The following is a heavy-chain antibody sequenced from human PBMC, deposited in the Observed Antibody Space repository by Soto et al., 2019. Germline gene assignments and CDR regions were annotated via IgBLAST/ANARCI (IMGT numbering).Heavy chain of an antibody. Sequence: QVQLQESGPGLVKPSQTLSLTCTVSGGSISSGGYYWSWIRQHPGKGLEWFGYIYYSGSTYYNPSLKSRVTISVDTSKNQFSLKLSSVTAADTAVYYCAREALWFGELLGPFYYGMDVWGQGTTVTVSS. V-gene: IGHV4-31*03. CDR3: AREALWFGELLGPFYYGMDV. CDR1: GGSISSGGYY. CDR2: IYYSGST. D-gene: IGHD3-10*01. J-gene: IGHJ6*02.